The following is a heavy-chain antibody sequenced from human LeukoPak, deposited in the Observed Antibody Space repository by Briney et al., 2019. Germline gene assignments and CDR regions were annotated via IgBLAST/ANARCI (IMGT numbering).Heavy chain of an antibody. CDR3: ARVSSKATVRGLITKKNYYYYYMDV. Sequence: GGSLRLSCAASGFTFSSYWMSWVRQAPGEGLEWVANIKQDGSEKYYVDSVKGRFTISRDNAKNSLYLQMNSLRAEDTAVYYCARVSSKATVRGLITKKNYYYYYMDVWGKGTTVTISS. CDR1: GFTFSSYW. CDR2: IKQDGSEK. J-gene: IGHJ6*03. D-gene: IGHD3-10*01. V-gene: IGHV3-7*01.